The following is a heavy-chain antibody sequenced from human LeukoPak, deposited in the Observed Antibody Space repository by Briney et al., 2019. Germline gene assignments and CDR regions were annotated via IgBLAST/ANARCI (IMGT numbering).Heavy chain of an antibody. Sequence: GGSLRLSCAASGLTFSSYWMHWVRQAPGKGLVWVSRINSDESSTSYADSVKGRFTISRDNAKNTLYLQMNSLRAEDTAVYYCAKVKTDILIPDSWGQGTLVTVSS. CDR1: GLTFSSYW. J-gene: IGHJ4*02. CDR2: INSDESST. D-gene: IGHD2-21*02. V-gene: IGHV3-74*01. CDR3: AKVKTDILIPDS.